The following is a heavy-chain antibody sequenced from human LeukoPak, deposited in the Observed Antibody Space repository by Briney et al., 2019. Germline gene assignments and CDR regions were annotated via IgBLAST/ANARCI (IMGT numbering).Heavy chain of an antibody. D-gene: IGHD1-1*01. CDR2: LYPGDSDT. CDR3: ARHETGPYFDY. V-gene: IGHV5-51*01. Sequence: GESLKISCKGSGYSFTSYWIGWVRQMPGKGLEFMGILYPGDSDTRHSPSFQGQVTISADKSISTAYLQWSSLKASDTAMYYCARHETGPYFDYWGQGTLVTVSS. CDR1: GYSFTSYW. J-gene: IGHJ4*02.